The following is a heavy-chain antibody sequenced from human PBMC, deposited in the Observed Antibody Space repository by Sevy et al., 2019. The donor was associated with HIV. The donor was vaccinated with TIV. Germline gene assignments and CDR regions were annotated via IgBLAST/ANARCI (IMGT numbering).Heavy chain of an antibody. CDR3: AKDHLISLGADLFDS. V-gene: IGHV3-30*02. CDR1: GFAFSSYG. Sequence: GGSLRLSCATSGFAFSSYGMHWVGQAPGKGLQWVSFINYDGSDKKYGDSVKGRFTISRDNSKNTLYLQMNSLRAEETGGYYCAKDHLISLGADLFDSWGQGTLVTVSS. CDR2: INYDGSDK. J-gene: IGHJ4*01. D-gene: IGHD7-27*01.